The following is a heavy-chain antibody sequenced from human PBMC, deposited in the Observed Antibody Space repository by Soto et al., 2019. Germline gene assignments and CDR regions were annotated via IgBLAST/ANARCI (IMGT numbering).Heavy chain of an antibody. Sequence: QVQLVQSGAEVKKPGASVKVSCKASGYTFTGYYMHWVRQAPGQGLEWMGWINPNSGGTNYAQKFQGWVTMTRDTSIRNAYMERSRLRYDDTAVYYCARGGYDFWSGYYTTLEYWGQGTLVTVSS. CDR2: INPNSGGT. CDR1: GYTFTGYY. J-gene: IGHJ4*02. D-gene: IGHD3-3*01. V-gene: IGHV1-2*04. CDR3: ARGGYDFWSGYYTTLEY.